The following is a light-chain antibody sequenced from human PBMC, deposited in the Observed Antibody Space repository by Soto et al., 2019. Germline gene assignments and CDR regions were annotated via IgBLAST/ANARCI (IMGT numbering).Light chain of an antibody. CDR1: QSILYSSNNEIH. CDR3: QQYYSSPFT. V-gene: IGKV4-1*01. J-gene: IGKJ5*01. CDR2: WAP. Sequence: DIVMTQSPDSLAVSLGERAIITCKSSQSILYSSNNEIHLGWYQQKPGQPPKLLIYWAPTRESGVPARFSGSGSGTEFTLTISSLHAEDVAVYYCQQYYSSPFTFGQGTRLEIK.